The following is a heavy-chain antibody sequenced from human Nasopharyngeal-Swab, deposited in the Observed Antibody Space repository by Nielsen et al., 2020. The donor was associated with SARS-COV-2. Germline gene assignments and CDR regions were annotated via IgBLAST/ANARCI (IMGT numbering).Heavy chain of an antibody. D-gene: IGHD3-9*01. V-gene: IGHV1-46*04. CDR3: ARGWSLFDWSLGY. Sequence: ASVKVSCKASGYTLSTYHMHWVRQAPGQGLEWMGIFNPSDGTSNYAQNLQGRVSMTRDTSTSTVYMELSSLTSEDTAVYYCARGWSLFDWSLGYWGQGTLVTVSS. CDR2: FNPSDGTS. J-gene: IGHJ4*02. CDR1: GYTLSTYH.